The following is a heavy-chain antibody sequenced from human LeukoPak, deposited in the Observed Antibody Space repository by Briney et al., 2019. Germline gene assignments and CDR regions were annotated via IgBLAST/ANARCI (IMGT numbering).Heavy chain of an antibody. D-gene: IGHD3-3*01. CDR2: INHSGST. V-gene: IGHV4-34*01. Sequence: SETLSLTCAVYGGSFSGYYWSWIRQPPGKGLEWIGEINHSGSTNYNPSLKSRVTISVDTSKNQFSLKLSSVTAADTAVYYCAREKSRFWSGYYPPSNAFDIWGQGTMVTVSS. CDR1: GGSFSGYY. CDR3: AREKSRFWSGYYPPSNAFDI. J-gene: IGHJ3*02.